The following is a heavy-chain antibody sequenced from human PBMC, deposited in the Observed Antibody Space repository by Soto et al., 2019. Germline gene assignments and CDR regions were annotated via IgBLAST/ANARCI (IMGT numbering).Heavy chain of an antibody. Sequence: SETLSLTCTVSGGSISVYYWSWIRQPPGKGLEWIGYIYYSGSTNYNPSLKSRVTISVDTSKNQFSLKLSSVTAADTAVYYCARGLGGIAVAGTGSWFDPWGQGTLVTVSS. V-gene: IGHV4-59*01. J-gene: IGHJ5*02. CDR1: GGSISVYY. CDR3: ARGLGGIAVAGTGSWFDP. D-gene: IGHD6-19*01. CDR2: IYYSGST.